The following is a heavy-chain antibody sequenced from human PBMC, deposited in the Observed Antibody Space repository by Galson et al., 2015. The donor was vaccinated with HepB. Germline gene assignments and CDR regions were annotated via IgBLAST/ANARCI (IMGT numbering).Heavy chain of an antibody. CDR3: ARERSYYYYYMDV. D-gene: IGHD3-16*01. V-gene: IGHV3-53*01. CDR1: GFTVSSNY. CDR2: INSGGVT. J-gene: IGHJ6*03. Sequence: SLRLSCAASGFTVSSNYMSWVRQVPGKGLEWVAVINSGGVTYYADSVKGRFTIPRDNSKNPLYLQMNSLRAEDTAVYYRARERSYYYYYMDVWGKGTTVTVSS.